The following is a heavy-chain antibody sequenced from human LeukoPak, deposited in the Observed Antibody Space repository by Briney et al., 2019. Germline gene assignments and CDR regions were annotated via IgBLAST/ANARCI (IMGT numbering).Heavy chain of an antibody. Sequence: PSETLSLTCTVSGGSISSSSYYWGWIRQPPGKGLEWIGSIYYSGSTYYNPSLKSRVTISVDTSKNQFSLKLSSVTAADTAVYYCFLLGYCSSTSCYSFDYWGQGTLVTVSS. CDR1: GGSISSSSYY. V-gene: IGHV4-39*01. D-gene: IGHD2-2*01. J-gene: IGHJ4*02. CDR3: FLLGYCSSTSCYSFDY. CDR2: IYYSGST.